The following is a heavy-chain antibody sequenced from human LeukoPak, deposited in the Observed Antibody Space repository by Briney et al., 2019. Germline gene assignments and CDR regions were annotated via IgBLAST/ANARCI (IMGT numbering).Heavy chain of an antibody. CDR1: GFTFSSYG. V-gene: IGHV3-30*18. CDR2: ISYDGSNK. Sequence: GGSLRLSCAASGFTFSSYGMHWVRQAPGKGLEWVAVISYDGSNKYYADSVKGRFTISRDNSKNTLYLQMNSLRAEDTAVYYCAKDVMGATSYWGQGTLVTVSS. D-gene: IGHD1-26*01. CDR3: AKDVMGATSY. J-gene: IGHJ4*02.